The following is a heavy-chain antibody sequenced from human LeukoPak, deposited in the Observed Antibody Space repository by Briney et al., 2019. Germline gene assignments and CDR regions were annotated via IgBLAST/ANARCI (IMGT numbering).Heavy chain of an antibody. CDR2: ISAYNGNT. Sequence: GASVKVSCKASGYAFTSYGISWVRQAPGQGLEWMGWISAYNGNTNYAQKLQGRVTMTTDTSTSTAYMELRSLRSDDTAVYYCARSPYYYDSSGYYLWGQGTLVTVSS. V-gene: IGHV1-18*01. D-gene: IGHD3-22*01. J-gene: IGHJ4*02. CDR1: GYAFTSYG. CDR3: ARSPYYYDSSGYYL.